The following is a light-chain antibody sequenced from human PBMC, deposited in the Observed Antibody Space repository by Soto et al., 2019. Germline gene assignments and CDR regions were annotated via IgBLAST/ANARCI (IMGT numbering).Light chain of an antibody. CDR3: LQDYNYPIT. CDR2: DGS. V-gene: IGKV1-5*01. Sequence: DIHMTQSPSTLSASVGDRVTITCRASQNINNWLAWYQQKAGKAPKLLIYDGSSLESGVPSRFSGSGSGTDFTLTISSLQPEDFATYYCLQDYNYPITFGQGTRLEIK. J-gene: IGKJ5*01. CDR1: QNINNW.